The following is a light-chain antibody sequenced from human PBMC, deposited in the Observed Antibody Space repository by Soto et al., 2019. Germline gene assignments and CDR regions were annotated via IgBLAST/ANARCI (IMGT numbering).Light chain of an antibody. CDR1: QVISSW. CDR2: AAS. CDR3: QQANSFPGT. J-gene: IGKJ1*01. Sequence: DIQMTQSPSSVSASVGDRVTITCRASQVISSWLAWYQQKPGKAPKLPIYAASSLQSGVPSRFSGSGSGTDFTLTISSLQPEDFASYYCQQANSFPGTFGQGTKVEIK. V-gene: IGKV1-12*01.